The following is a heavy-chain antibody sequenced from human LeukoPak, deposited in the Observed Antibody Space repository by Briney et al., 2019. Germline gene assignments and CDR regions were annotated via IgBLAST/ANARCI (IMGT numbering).Heavy chain of an antibody. D-gene: IGHD3-22*01. J-gene: IGHJ6*02. Sequence: SVKVSCKASGGTFSSYAISWVRQAPGQGLEWMGGIIPIFGTANYAQKFQGRVTITADESTSTAYMELSSLRSEDTAVYYCARENPMIAYGGMDVWGQETTVTVSS. CDR3: ARENPMIAYGGMDV. CDR2: IIPIFGTA. V-gene: IGHV1-69*01. CDR1: GGTFSSYA.